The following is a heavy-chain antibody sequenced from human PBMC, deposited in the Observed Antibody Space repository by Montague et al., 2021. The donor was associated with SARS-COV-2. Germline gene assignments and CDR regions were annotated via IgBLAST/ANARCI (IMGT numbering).Heavy chain of an antibody. CDR1: GFTFSSYA. CDR2: ISYDGSNK. CDR3: ARDNYDYVWGGYRYIY. D-gene: IGHD3-16*02. Sequence: SLRLSLSASGFTFSSYAMHWVRQAPGKGLEWVAVISYDGSNKYYADSVKGRFTISRDNSKNTLYLQMNSLKAEDTAVYYCARDNYDYVWGGYRYIYWGQGTLVTVSS. J-gene: IGHJ4*02. V-gene: IGHV3-30*04.